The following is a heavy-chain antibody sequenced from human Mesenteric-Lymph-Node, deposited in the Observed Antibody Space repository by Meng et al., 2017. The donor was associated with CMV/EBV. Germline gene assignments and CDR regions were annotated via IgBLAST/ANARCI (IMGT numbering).Heavy chain of an antibody. D-gene: IGHD4-17*01. V-gene: IGHV3-43*01. Sequence: GESLKISCAASGFTFDDYTMHWVRQAPGKGLEWVSLISWDGGSTYYADSVKGRFTISRDNSKNSLYLQMNSLRTEDTALYYCAKEHGDYRDYYYGMGVWGQGTTVTVSS. J-gene: IGHJ6*02. CDR2: ISWDGGST. CDR3: AKEHGDYRDYYYGMGV. CDR1: GFTFDDYT.